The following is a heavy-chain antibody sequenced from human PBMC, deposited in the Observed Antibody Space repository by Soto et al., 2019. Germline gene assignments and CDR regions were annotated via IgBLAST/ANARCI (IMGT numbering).Heavy chain of an antibody. Sequence: QVQLVQSGAEVKKPGASVKVSCKASGYTFTSYYMHWVRQAPGQGLEWMGIINPSGGSTSYAQKFQGRVTMTRDTSTSTVYMELSSLRSEDTAVYYCARDPWVVRGVRYYYYGMDVWGQGTTVTVSS. D-gene: IGHD3-10*01. CDR2: INPSGGST. CDR1: GYTFTSYY. CDR3: ARDPWVVRGVRYYYYGMDV. V-gene: IGHV1-46*01. J-gene: IGHJ6*02.